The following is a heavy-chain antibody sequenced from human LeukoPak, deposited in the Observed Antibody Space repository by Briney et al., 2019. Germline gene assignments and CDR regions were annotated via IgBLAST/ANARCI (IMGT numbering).Heavy chain of an antibody. D-gene: IGHD3-10*01. CDR1: GFTFSDYA. CDR2: ISGSGAST. Sequence: PGGSLRLSCVVSGFTFSDYAMSWVRQAPGKGLEWVSAISGSGASTYYADSVKGRFTISRDNSKNTLYLQMNSLRAGDTALYYCAKGSDLWFGGTWGQGTLVTVSS. V-gene: IGHV3-23*01. CDR3: AKGSDLWFGGT. J-gene: IGHJ4*02.